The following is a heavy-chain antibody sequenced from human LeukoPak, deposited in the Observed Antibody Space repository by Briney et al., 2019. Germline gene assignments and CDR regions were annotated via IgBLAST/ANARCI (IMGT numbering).Heavy chain of an antibody. J-gene: IGHJ4*02. Sequence: PSETLSLTCTVSGGSITNSYWSWIRQPPGKGLEWIGYIYSSVSTKYNPSLKSRVTMSVDTSKNQFSLKLSSVTAADTAVYYCARANDFWSGYLDYWGQGTLVTVSS. CDR2: IYSSVST. V-gene: IGHV4-59*01. CDR1: GGSITNSY. CDR3: ARANDFWSGYLDY. D-gene: IGHD3-3*01.